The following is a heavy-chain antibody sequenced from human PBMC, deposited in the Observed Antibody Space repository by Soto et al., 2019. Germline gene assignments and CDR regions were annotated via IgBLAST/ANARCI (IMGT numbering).Heavy chain of an antibody. V-gene: IGHV3-7*02. D-gene: IGHD1-26*01. Sequence: EVQLVESGGGLVQPGGSLRLSCSASGFIFSDYWMSWVRQAPGEGLEWVANINQDGSVKYYVESVKGRFTISRDNAKNSVDHQRNNRGVEDAALYYCARKVGDYWGQGTLVTVSS. CDR3: ARKVGDY. J-gene: IGHJ4*02. CDR1: GFIFSDYW. CDR2: INQDGSVK.